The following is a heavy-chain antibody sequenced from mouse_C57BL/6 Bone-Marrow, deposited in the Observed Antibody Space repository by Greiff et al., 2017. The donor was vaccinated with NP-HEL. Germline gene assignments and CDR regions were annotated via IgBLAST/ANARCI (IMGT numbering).Heavy chain of an antibody. CDR1: GYSFTGYY. J-gene: IGHJ4*01. V-gene: IGHV1-42*01. Sequence: VQLQQSGPELVKPGASVKISCKASGYSFTGYYMNWVKQNPEKSLEWIGEINPSTGGTTYNQKFKAKATLTVDKSSSTAYMQLKSLTSEDSAVYYCARGPYLYAMDYWGQGTSVTVSS. CDR3: ARGPYLYAMDY. CDR2: INPSTGGT.